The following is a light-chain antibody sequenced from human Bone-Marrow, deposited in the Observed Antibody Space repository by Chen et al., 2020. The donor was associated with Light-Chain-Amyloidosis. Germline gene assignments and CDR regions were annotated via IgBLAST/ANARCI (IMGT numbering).Light chain of an antibody. Sequence: SYVLTQPSSVSVAPGQTATIACGGNNIGSTSVPWYQQTPGQAPLLVVYDDSDRPSGIPERLSGSNSGNTATLTISRVEAGDEADYYCQVWDRSSDRPVFGGGTTLPVL. J-gene: IGLJ3*02. CDR1: NIGSTS. CDR2: DDS. V-gene: IGLV3-21*02. CDR3: QVWDRSSDRPV.